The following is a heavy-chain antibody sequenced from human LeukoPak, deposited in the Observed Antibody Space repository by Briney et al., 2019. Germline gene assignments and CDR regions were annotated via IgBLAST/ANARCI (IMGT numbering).Heavy chain of an antibody. V-gene: IGHV3-11*06. CDR3: ARWLVGALKPGAFDV. D-gene: IGHD1-26*01. J-gene: IGHJ3*01. Sequence: GGSLRLSCAASGFPFSGFYMTWIRQAPGKGPEWLSDISSSGDYTDYADSVKGRFTISRDNTKNSLYLQMTSLRAEDTAVYYCARWLVGALKPGAFDVWGQGTAVTVSS. CDR2: ISSSGDYT. CDR1: GFPFSGFY.